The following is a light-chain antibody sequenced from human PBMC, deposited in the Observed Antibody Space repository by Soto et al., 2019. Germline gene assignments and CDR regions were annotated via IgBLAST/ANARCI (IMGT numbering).Light chain of an antibody. Sequence: DVVMTQSPLSLPVTLGQPASISCRSSQSLVHSDGNTYFSWFQQRPGQSPRRLIYRVSNRDSGVPDRFSGSGSGTDFTLKISRVEAEDVGVYYCMQGTHWPPWTFGQGTKVEIK. CDR3: MQGTHWPPWT. J-gene: IGKJ1*01. CDR2: RVS. V-gene: IGKV2-30*02. CDR1: QSLVHSDGNTY.